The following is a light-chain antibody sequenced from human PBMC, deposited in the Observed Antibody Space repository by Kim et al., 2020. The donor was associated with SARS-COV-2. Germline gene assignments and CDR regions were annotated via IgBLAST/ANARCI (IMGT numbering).Light chain of an antibody. CDR1: KLGDKY. V-gene: IGLV3-1*01. CDR3: QAWDSSTMV. Sequence: VSPGQTASITCSGDKLGDKYACWYQQKPGQSPVLIIYQDSKRPSGIPERFSGSNSGNTATLTISGTQAMDEADYYCQAWDSSTMVFGGGTQLTVL. CDR2: QDS. J-gene: IGLJ3*02.